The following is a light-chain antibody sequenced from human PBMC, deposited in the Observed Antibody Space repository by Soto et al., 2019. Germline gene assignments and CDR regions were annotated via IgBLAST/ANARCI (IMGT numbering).Light chain of an antibody. CDR3: QSYDSSLSGVI. CDR2: ANT. Sequence: QSVLTQPPSVSGAPGQRVAISCTGSSSNIGAGFDVHWYQQLPGTAPKLLIYANTNRPSGVPDRFSGSKSGTSASLVITGLQAEDDADYYCQSYDSSLSGVIFGGGTKLTVL. J-gene: IGLJ2*01. CDR1: SSNIGAGFD. V-gene: IGLV1-40*01.